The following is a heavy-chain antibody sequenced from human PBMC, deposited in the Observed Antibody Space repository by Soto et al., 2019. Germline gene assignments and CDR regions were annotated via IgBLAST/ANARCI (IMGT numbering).Heavy chain of an antibody. CDR3: ARDHPPFFYYMDV. J-gene: IGHJ6*03. D-gene: IGHD3-3*01. V-gene: IGHV3-20*04. CDR2: ISWNGDRI. CDR1: GFRFDEYG. Sequence: EVELVESGGGVVRPGGSTRLSCTASGFRFDEYGMSWVRQVPGRGLEWVSGISWNGDRIAYADSVKGRFTISRDNAKNSLYLHMNSLRVEDMAFYYCARDHPPFFYYMDVWGNGTTVIVSS.